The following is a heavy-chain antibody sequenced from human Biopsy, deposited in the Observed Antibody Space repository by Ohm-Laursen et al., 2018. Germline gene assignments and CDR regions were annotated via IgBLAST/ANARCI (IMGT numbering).Heavy chain of an antibody. D-gene: IGHD4-23*01. Sequence: SLRLSCAASGFSFSDYHMRGIRQAPGRGLEWVLYISGGGTIYYGDSMKGRVTISRDNAKNSLYLQMHSLRAEDTAVYYCSRDTRWSPYSMDVWGQGTTVTVSS. CDR2: ISGGGTI. CDR3: SRDTRWSPYSMDV. J-gene: IGHJ6*02. V-gene: IGHV3-11*01. CDR1: GFSFSDYH.